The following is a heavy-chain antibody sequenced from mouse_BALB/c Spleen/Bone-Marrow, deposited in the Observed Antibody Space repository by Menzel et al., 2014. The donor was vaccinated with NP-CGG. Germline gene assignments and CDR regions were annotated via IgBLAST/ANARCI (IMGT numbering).Heavy chain of an antibody. CDR2: IYPGDGDT. J-gene: IGHJ4*01. CDR3: ARWITTVVAPYVMDY. Sequence: QVQLQQSGAELVRPGSSMKISCKASGYAFSSYWMNWVKHRPGQGLEWIGQIYPGDGDTNYNGKFKGKATLTADKSSSTAYMQLSSLTSEDSAVYFCARWITTVVAPYVMDYWGQGTSVTVSS. CDR1: GYAFSSYW. D-gene: IGHD1-1*01. V-gene: IGHV1-80*01.